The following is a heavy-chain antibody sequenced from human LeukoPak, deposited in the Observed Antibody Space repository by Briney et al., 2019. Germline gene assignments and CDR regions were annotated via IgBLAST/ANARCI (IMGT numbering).Heavy chain of an antibody. CDR3: ASSYSSGWYDAFDI. CDR2: IYYSGST. Sequence: SETLSLTCTVSGGSISSYYWSWIRQPPGKGLEWNGYIYYSGSTNYNPSLKSRVTISVDTSKNQFSLKLSSVTAADTAVYYCASSYSSGWYDAFDIWGQGTMVTVSS. D-gene: IGHD6-19*01. V-gene: IGHV4-59*08. J-gene: IGHJ3*02. CDR1: GGSISSYY.